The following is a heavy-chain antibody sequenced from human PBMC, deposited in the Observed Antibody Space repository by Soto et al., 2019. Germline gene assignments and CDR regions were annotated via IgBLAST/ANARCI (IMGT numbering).Heavy chain of an antibody. CDR1: GASIAVGGYS. CDR2: INHLETT. D-gene: IGHD1-26*01. CDR3: ARGGGSDSFDY. J-gene: IGHJ4*02. Sequence: PSETLSLTCTVSGASIAVGGYSRSWIRQTPGKGLEWIGYINHLETTFYNPSFESRLTLSIDRAKNQFSLKLHSMSAADRAVYFCARGGGSDSFDYWGQGILVTVSS. V-gene: IGHV4-30-2*01.